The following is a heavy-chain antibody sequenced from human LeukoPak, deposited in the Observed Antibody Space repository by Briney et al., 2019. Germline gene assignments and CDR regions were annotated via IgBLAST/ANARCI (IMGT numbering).Heavy chain of an antibody. CDR1: GFTFSSYW. V-gene: IGHV3-7*01. CDR3: ARDSLNYDILTGYSLKPNDY. CDR2: IKQDGSEK. Sequence: GGSLRLSCAASGFTFSSYWMSWVRQAPGKGLEWVANIKQDGSEKYYVDSVKGRFTISRDNAKNSLYLQMNSLRAEDTAVYYCARDSLNYDILTGYSLKPNDYWGQGTLVTVSS. D-gene: IGHD3-9*01. J-gene: IGHJ4*02.